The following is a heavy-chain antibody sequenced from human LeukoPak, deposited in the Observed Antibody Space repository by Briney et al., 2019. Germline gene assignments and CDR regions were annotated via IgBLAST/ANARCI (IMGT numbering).Heavy chain of an antibody. J-gene: IGHJ4*02. CDR1: GASMSSFY. D-gene: IGHD5-24*01. CDR2: IYSSGST. V-gene: IGHV4-59*01. CDR3: SREGRWLQLGFDY. Sequence: SETLSLTCTVSGASMSSFYWSWIRQSPGKGLEWIGYIYSSGSTNYNPSLKSRVTISVDTSKSQLSLKLSSVTAADTAVYFCSREGRWLQLGFDYWGRGTLVTVSS.